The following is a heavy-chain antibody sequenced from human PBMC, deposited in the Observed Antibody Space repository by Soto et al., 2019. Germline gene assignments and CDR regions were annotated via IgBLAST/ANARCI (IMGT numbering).Heavy chain of an antibody. D-gene: IGHD3-3*01. V-gene: IGHV3-23*01. CDR2: IYGNGGGT. CDR3: ATAISIPTRYYFDY. J-gene: IGHJ4*02. CDR1: GFTFSTYS. Sequence: GGSLRLSCAGSGFTFSTYSMNWVRQAPGKGLEWVSGIYGNGGGTFYADSVKGRFTISRDNAKNSLYLQMNSLRAEDTAVYYCATAISIPTRYYFDYWGQGTLVTVSS.